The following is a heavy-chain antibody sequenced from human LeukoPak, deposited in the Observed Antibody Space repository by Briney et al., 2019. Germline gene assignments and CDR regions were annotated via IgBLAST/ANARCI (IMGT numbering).Heavy chain of an antibody. D-gene: IGHD3-22*01. CDR3: ARLAKSHDSSGYSLCGMDV. V-gene: IGHV5-51*01. Sequence: GESLKISCKGSGYSFTSYWIGWVRQMPGKGLEWMGIIYPGDSDTRYSPSFQGQVTISADKSISTAYLQWSSLKASDTAMYYCARLAKSHDSSGYSLCGMDVWGQGTTVTVSS. J-gene: IGHJ6*02. CDR2: IYPGDSDT. CDR1: GYSFTSYW.